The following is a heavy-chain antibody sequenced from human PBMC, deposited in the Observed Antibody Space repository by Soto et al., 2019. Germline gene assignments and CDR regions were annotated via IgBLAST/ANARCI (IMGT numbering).Heavy chain of an antibody. Sequence: ASVKVSCKASGYTFSGFYMHWVRQAPGQGLEWMGIINPSGGSTSYAQKFQGRVTMTRDTSTSTVYMELSSLRSEDTAVYYCANIEYDAFDIWGQGTMVTVSS. CDR2: INPSGGST. J-gene: IGHJ3*02. CDR1: GYTFSGFY. V-gene: IGHV1-46*01. CDR3: ANIEYDAFDI.